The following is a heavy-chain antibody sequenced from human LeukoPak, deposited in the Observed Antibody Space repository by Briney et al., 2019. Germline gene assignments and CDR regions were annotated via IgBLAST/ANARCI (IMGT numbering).Heavy chain of an antibody. CDR1: GFTFSSYS. J-gene: IGHJ2*01. CDR2: ISSSSSYI. Sequence: PGGSLRLSCAASGFTFSSYSMNWVRQAPGKGLEWVSSISSSSSYIYYADSVKGRFTISRDNAKNSLYLQMNSLRAEDTAVYYCAKDAKPSFVRGQVPNWHFDLWGRGTLVIVSS. CDR3: AKDAKPSFVRGQVPNWHFDL. V-gene: IGHV3-21*01. D-gene: IGHD3-10*01.